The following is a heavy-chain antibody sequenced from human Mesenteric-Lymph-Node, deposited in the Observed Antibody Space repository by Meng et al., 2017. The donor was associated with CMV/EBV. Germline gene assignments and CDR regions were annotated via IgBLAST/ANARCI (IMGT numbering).Heavy chain of an antibody. J-gene: IGHJ6*02. CDR3: ARVLGCSSTSCAYYYGMDV. D-gene: IGHD2-2*01. CDR1: GFTVSSNY. Sequence: EVQLVESGGGLVQPGGSLRLSCAASGFTVSSNYMSWVRQAPGKGLEWVSVIXSGGSTYYADSVKGRFTISRDNSNNTLYLQINSLRAEDTGVYYCARVLGCSSTSCAYYYGMDVWGQGTTVTVSS. V-gene: IGHV3-66*02. CDR2: IXSGGST.